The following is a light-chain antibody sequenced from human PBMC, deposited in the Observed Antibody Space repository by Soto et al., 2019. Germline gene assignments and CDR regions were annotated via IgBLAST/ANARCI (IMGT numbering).Light chain of an antibody. CDR3: NSHTSGDFWV. V-gene: IGLV2-14*01. CDR1: SSDVGRYNH. J-gene: IGLJ1*01. Sequence: QSALTQPASVSGSPGQSITISCTGTSSDVGRYNHVSWYQHHPGKAPKLLISEVSKRPSGVSNRFSGSKSDYTASLTISGLQAEDEADYYCNSHTSGDFWVFGTGTKLTVL. CDR2: EVS.